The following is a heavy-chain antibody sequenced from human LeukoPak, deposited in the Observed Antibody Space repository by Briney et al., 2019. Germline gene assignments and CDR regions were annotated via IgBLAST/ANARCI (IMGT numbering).Heavy chain of an antibody. J-gene: IGHJ4*02. CDR3: ARGTFYFDY. CDR2: IGGSGCPI. V-gene: IGHV3-48*03. CDR1: RFTFSSYE. D-gene: IGHD2/OR15-2a*01. Sequence: PGRSLRLSGAAPRFTFSSYELNWVRQAPAQVLDWVSYIGGSGCPIYYADSVKGRFTISRDNAKNSLYLQMISLRAEDTAVYYCARGTFYFDYWGQGTLVTVSS.